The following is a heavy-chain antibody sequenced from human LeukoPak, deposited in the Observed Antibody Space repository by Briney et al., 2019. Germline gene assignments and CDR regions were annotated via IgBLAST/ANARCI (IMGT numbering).Heavy chain of an antibody. J-gene: IGHJ4*02. D-gene: IGHD6-19*01. CDR3: ARGESSGWPFDY. CDR1: GFTVSSYY. CDR2: IYSGGST. Sequence: GGSLRLSCAASGFTVSSYYMSWVRQAPGKGLEWVSVIYSGGSTYYADSVKGRFTISRDNSKNTLYLQMNSLRAEDTAVYYCARGESSGWPFDYWGQGTLVTVSS. V-gene: IGHV3-53*01.